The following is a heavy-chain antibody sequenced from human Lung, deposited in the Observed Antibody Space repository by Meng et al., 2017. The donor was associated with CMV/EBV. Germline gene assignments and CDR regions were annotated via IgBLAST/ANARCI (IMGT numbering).Heavy chain of an antibody. CDR2: IYSGGST. V-gene: IGHV3-66*02. Sequence: GESXKISCAASGFTVSSNYMSWVRQAPGKGLEWVSVIYSGGSTYYADSVKGRFTISRDNSKNTLYLQMNSLRAEDTAVYYCARDRNQLLLGGVFDYWGQGTXVTVSS. D-gene: IGHD2-2*01. CDR1: GFTVSSNY. CDR3: ARDRNQLLLGGVFDY. J-gene: IGHJ4*02.